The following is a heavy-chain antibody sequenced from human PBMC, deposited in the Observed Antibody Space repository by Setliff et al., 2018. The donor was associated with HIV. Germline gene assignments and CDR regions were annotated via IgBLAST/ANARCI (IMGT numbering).Heavy chain of an antibody. D-gene: IGHD6-19*01. CDR2: ISGSGGNT. J-gene: IGHJ4*02. CDR3: AKGILGSSGWNFDY. V-gene: IGHV3-23*01. Sequence: PGGSLRLSCGASGFTFRSYAMNWVRQAPGKGLEWVSTISGSGGNTHYADSVKGRFTIFRDNSKNTLYLQMNSLRAEDTAVYYCAKGILGSSGWNFDYWGQGTLVTVSS. CDR1: GFTFRSYA.